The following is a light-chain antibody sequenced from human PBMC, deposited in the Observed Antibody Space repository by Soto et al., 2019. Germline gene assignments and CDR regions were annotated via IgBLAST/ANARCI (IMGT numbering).Light chain of an antibody. Sequence: QSALAQPASEAGSPGQSITISCTGTRSDIGGYDFVFCYQQHPGKAPKLIIHDVTHRPSGVSDRFSGSKSGNTASLSISPLQAEDEADYYCRSYGSIGTRGFGGGTKLTFL. J-gene: IGLJ2*01. V-gene: IGLV2-14*03. CDR2: DVT. CDR3: RSYGSIGTRG. CDR1: RSDIGGYDF.